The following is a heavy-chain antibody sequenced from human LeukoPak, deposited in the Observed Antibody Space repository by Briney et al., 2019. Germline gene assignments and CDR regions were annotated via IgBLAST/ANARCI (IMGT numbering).Heavy chain of an antibody. D-gene: IGHD3-10*01. Sequence: GGSLRLSCAASGFTFSDHYMDWVRQAPGKGLEWVGRTRNKANSYTTEYAASVKGRFTISRDDSKNSLYLQMNSLKTEDTAVYYCASLYGSGKRWVDPWGPGTLVTVSS. CDR3: ASLYGSGKRWVDP. J-gene: IGHJ5*02. CDR2: TRNKANSYTT. V-gene: IGHV3-72*01. CDR1: GFTFSDHY.